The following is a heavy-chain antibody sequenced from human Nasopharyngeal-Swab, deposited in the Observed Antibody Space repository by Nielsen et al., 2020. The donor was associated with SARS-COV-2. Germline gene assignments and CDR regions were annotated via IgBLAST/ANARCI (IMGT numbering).Heavy chain of an antibody. CDR2: FDPEDGET. J-gene: IGHJ4*02. CDR1: GYTLTELS. CDR3: ATGGATPYYFDY. V-gene: IGHV1-24*01. Sequence: VKVSCKVSGYTLTELSMHWVRQAPGKGLEWMGGFDPEDGETIYAQKFQGRVTMTEDASTDTAYMELSSLRSEDTAVYYCATGGATPYYFDYWGQGTLVTVSS. D-gene: IGHD1-26*01.